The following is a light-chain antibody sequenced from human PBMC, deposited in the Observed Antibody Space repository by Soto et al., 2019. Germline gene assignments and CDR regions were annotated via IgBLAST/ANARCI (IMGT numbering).Light chain of an antibody. V-gene: IGKV3-15*01. Sequence: EILMTQSPATVSVSPGERATLSCRASQSVSSDLAWYQHRPGQAPRLLIYGASTRATGIPDRFSGSGSGTEFTLTISSLQSEDFAVYYCQQRSNWPITFGQGTRLEIK. J-gene: IGKJ5*01. CDR3: QQRSNWPIT. CDR1: QSVSSD. CDR2: GAS.